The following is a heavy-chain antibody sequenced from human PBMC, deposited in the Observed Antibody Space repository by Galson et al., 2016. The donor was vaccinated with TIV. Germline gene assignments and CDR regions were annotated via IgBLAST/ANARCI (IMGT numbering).Heavy chain of an antibody. Sequence: QSGAEVKKPGESLKISCNHSGYGFVDYWIVWVRQRPGKGLEWMGIVYLGDFVTRYSPSFQGQVAISADKSSNTAYLQWSSLQASDTAMYYCARTAGGIDQWGQGTLVTVSS. D-gene: IGHD1-26*01. V-gene: IGHV5-51*01. CDR3: ARTAGGIDQ. CDR2: VYLGDFVT. J-gene: IGHJ4*02. CDR1: GYGFVDYW.